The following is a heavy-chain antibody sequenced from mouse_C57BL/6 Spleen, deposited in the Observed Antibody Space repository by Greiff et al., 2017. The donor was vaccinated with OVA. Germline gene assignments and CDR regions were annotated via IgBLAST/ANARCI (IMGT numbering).Heavy chain of an antibody. CDR1: GFTFSDYG. D-gene: IGHD2-3*01. J-gene: IGHJ1*03. V-gene: IGHV5-15*01. Sequence: EVKVVESGGGLVQPGGSLKLSCAASGFTFSDYGMAWVRQAPRKGPEWVAFISNLAYSIYYADTVTGRFTISRENAKNTLYLEMSSLRSEDTAMYYCARHWDDGYPWYFDVWGTGTTVTVSS. CDR2: ISNLAYSI. CDR3: ARHWDDGYPWYFDV.